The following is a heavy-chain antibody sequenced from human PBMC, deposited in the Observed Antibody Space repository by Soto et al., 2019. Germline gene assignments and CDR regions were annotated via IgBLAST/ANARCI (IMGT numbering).Heavy chain of an antibody. D-gene: IGHD4-4*01. CDR1: GDSINSGGYH. CDR2: IYYSGST. J-gene: IGHJ5*02. CDR3: ERDRNVNYFDP. Sequence: PSETLSLTCTVSGDSINSGGYHWTWIRQHPGKGLEWIGYIYYSGSTYYNPSLKSRVTMSIDTSKNQFSLRLRSVTAADTAVYYCERDRNVNYFDPWGQGTQVTVSS. V-gene: IGHV4-31*03.